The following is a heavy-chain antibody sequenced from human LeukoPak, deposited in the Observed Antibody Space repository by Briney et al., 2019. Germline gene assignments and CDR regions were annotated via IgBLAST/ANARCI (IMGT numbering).Heavy chain of an antibody. J-gene: IGHJ4*02. CDR2: IIGSGGST. Sequence: GGSLRLSCAASGFAFSSYAMSWVRQAPGKGLEWVSAIIGSGGSTYYADSVKGRFTISRDNSKSTLYLQVNSLRAEDTAVYYCAKDRHCRGGICYLFDYWGEGTLVTVSS. V-gene: IGHV3-23*01. CDR1: GFAFSSYA. CDR3: AKDRHCRGGICYLFDY. D-gene: IGHD2-15*01.